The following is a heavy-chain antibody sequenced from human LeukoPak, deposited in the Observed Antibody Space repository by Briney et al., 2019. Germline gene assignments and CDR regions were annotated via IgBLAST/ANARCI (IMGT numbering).Heavy chain of an antibody. CDR1: EFIFNRSW. V-gene: IGHV3-7*01. CDR2: MDPSGSHK. D-gene: IGHD1-1*01. Sequence: GGSLRLSCAASEFIFNRSWMNWVRQAPGKGLEWVANMDPSGSHKRYVDSVKGRFTISKDNPGTSLYLDMYGLRAEDTAIYYCAIWTSGNYWGQGALVTVSS. CDR3: AIWTSGNY. J-gene: IGHJ4*02.